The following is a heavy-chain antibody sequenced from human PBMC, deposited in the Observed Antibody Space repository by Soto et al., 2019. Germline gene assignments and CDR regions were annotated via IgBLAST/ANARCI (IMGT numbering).Heavy chain of an antibody. CDR2: IWYDGRNK. J-gene: IGHJ6*02. CDR1: GFTFSSYG. D-gene: IGHD3-3*01. CDR3: ERGEGIFGVVILRSEGIHV. V-gene: IGHV3-33*01. Sequence: QVQLVESGGGVVQPGRSLRLSCAASGFTFSSYGMHWVRQAPGKGLEWVAVIWYDGRNKYYADSVKGRFTISRDNSKTTMFRQMNSLRAEDTAVYYCERGEGIFGVVILRSEGIHVWVQGTTVTVSS.